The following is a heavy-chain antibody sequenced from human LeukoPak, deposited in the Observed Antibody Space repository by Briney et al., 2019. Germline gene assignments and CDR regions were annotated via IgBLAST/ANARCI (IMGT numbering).Heavy chain of an antibody. J-gene: IGHJ5*02. Sequence: SETLSLTCTVSGYSISSGYYWGWIRQPPGKGLEWIGSIYHSGSTYYNPSLKSRVTISVDTSKNQFSLKLSSVTAADTAVYYCAGGSYSGFVPWGQGTLVTVSS. D-gene: IGHD3-10*01. CDR2: IYHSGST. V-gene: IGHV4-38-2*02. CDR1: GYSISSGYY. CDR3: AGGSYSGFVP.